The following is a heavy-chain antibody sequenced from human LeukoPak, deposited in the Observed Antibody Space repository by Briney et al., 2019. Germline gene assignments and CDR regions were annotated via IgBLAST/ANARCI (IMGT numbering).Heavy chain of an antibody. CDR2: IYSGGST. CDR3: ARDPYDSSGPMGD. D-gene: IGHD3-22*01. Sequence: QSGGSLRLSCAASGFTVSSNYMSWVRQAPGEGLEWVSVIYSGGSTYYADSVKGRFTISRDNSKNTLYLQMNSLRAEDTAVYYCARDPYDSSGPMGDWGQGTLVTGSP. J-gene: IGHJ4*02. CDR1: GFTVSSNY. V-gene: IGHV3-53*01.